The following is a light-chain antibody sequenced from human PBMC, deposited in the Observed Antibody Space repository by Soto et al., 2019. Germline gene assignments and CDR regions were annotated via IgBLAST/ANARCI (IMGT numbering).Light chain of an antibody. J-gene: IGKJ3*01. CDR1: QSVTSA. CDR3: QQYGSSPLFA. Sequence: EIVLTQSPATLSLSPGDRATLSCRASQSVTSALAWFQQKPGQAPRLLIYDVSRRATGIPARFSGSGSGTDFTLTINSLEPEDFAVYYCQQYGSSPLFAFGPGTEVDLK. CDR2: DVS. V-gene: IGKV3-11*01.